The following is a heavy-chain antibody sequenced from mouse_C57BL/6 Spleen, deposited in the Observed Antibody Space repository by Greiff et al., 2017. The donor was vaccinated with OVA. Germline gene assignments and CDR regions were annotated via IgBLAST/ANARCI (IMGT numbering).Heavy chain of an antibody. J-gene: IGHJ4*01. CDR3: ARETRDYCNYVGEMDY. D-gene: IGHD2-1*01. V-gene: IGHV1-72*01. CDR2: IDPNSGGT. CDR1: GYTFTSYW. Sequence: VQLQQPGAELVKPGASVKLSCKASGYTFTSYWMHWVKQRPGRGLEWIGRIDPNSGGTKYNEKFKSKATLTVDKPSSTAYMQLGSLTSEDSAVYYCARETRDYCNYVGEMDYWGQGTSVTVSS.